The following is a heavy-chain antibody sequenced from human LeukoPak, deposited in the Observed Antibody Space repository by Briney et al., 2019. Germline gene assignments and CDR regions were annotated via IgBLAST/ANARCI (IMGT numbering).Heavy chain of an antibody. CDR3: ARDRNKWTTVNYYYYMDV. V-gene: IGHV1-46*01. D-gene: IGHD4-17*01. CDR1: GYTFTSYY. J-gene: IGHJ6*03. CDR2: INPSGGST. Sequence: ASVKVSCKASGYTFTSYYVHWVRQAPGQGLEWMGIINPSGGSTSYAQKFQGRVTMTRDMSTSTVYMELSSLRSEDTAVYYCARDRNKWTTVNYYYYMDVWGKGTTVTVSS.